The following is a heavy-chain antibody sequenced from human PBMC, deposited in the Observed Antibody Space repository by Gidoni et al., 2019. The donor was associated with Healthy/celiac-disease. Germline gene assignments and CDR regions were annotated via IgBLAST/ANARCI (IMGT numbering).Heavy chain of an antibody. CDR3: ARSAGLLWFGELLNYFDY. V-gene: IGHV4-4*07. Sequence: QVQLQESGPGLVKPSETLSLTCTVSGGSLSSYYWSWIRQPAGKGLEGIGRIYTSGSTNYNPSLKSRVTMSVDTSKNQFSLKLGSVTAADTAVYYCARSAGLLWFGELLNYFDYWGQGTLVTVSS. D-gene: IGHD3-10*01. J-gene: IGHJ4*02. CDR1: GGSLSSYY. CDR2: IYTSGST.